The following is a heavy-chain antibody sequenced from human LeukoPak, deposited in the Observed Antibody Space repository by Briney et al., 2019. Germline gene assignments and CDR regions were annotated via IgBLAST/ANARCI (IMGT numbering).Heavy chain of an antibody. CDR3: ARTDYGSGSYYPYYYFYMDV. V-gene: IGHV4-59*10. CDR2: IYTSGST. Sequence: SETLSLTCAVYGGSFSTYYWSWIRQPAGKGLEWIGRIYTSGSTNYNPSLKSRVTMSVDTSKNQFSLKLSSVTAADTAVYYCARTDYGSGSYYPYYYFYMDVWGKGTTVTISS. D-gene: IGHD3-10*01. J-gene: IGHJ6*03. CDR1: GGSFSTYY.